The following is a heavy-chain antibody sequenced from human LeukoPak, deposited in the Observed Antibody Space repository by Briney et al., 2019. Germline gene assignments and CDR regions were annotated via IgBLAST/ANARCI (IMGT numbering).Heavy chain of an antibody. CDR3: ARGNDSGTYYGDAFDI. V-gene: IGHV3-53*01. D-gene: IGHD1-26*01. J-gene: IGHJ3*02. CDR1: GFTVSSNS. Sequence: GGSLRLSCTVSGFTVSSNSMSWVRQAPGKGLEWVSFIYSDNTHYSDSVKGRFTISRDNSKNTLYLQMNSLRADDTAVYHCARGNDSGTYYGDAFDIWGQGTMVTVSS. CDR2: IYSDNT.